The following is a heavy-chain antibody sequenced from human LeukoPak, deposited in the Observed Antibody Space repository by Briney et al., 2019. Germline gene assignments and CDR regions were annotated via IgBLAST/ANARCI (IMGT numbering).Heavy chain of an antibody. CDR2: VNNGGSST. J-gene: IGHJ4*02. CDR3: ARSSYPYYFDY. CDR1: EFSFSSYW. Sequence: QPGGSLRLSCGASEFSFSSYWMHWVRQAPGKGLMWVSRVNNGGSSTTYADSVEGRFTISRDNARNTLYLQMNSLRAEDTAVYYCARSSYPYYFDYWGQGTLVTVSS. D-gene: IGHD6-19*01. V-gene: IGHV3-74*01.